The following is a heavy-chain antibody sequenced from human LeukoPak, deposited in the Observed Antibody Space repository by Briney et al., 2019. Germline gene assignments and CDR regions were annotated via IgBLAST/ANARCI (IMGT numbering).Heavy chain of an antibody. CDR1: GFTFTTYA. CDR2: MSYDGNNK. D-gene: IGHD3-10*01. Sequence: GTSLGLSCAASGFTFTTYAIHWVRQAPGKGLEWVAVMSYDGNNKYHADSVKGRFTISRDNTKNTMYLQMNSLRAEDTAVYYCARDGDAAIRGVNFDYWGQGTLVTVSS. J-gene: IGHJ4*02. CDR3: ARDGDAAIRGVNFDY. V-gene: IGHV3-30-3*01.